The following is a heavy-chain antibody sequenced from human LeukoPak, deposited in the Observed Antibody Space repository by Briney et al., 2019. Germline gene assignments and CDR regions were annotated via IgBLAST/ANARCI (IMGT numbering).Heavy chain of an antibody. Sequence: ASVKVSCKASGYTFTSYGISWVRQAPGQGLEWMGWISAYNGNTNYAQKLQGRVTMTTDTSTSTAYMELRSLRSDDTAVYYCARNRRSGYCSSTSCYLYDYWGQGTLVTVSS. D-gene: IGHD2-2*01. CDR2: ISAYNGNT. J-gene: IGHJ4*02. V-gene: IGHV1-18*01. CDR3: ARNRRSGYCSSTSCYLYDY. CDR1: GYTFTSYG.